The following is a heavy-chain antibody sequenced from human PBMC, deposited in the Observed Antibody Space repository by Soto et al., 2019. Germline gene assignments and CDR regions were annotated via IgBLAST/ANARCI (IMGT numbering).Heavy chain of an antibody. J-gene: IGHJ6*02. V-gene: IGHV3-23*01. Sequence: GGSLRLSCAASGFTFVSYAMIFSRHSPFKWLEWVSAISGSGGSTYYADSVKGRFTISRDNSKNTLYLQMNSLRAEDTAVYYCAKEDLSSTRLQYYYYYGMDVWGQGTTVTVSS. D-gene: IGHD2-2*01. CDR1: GFTFVSYA. CDR3: AKEDLSSTRLQYYYYYGMDV. CDR2: ISGSGGST.